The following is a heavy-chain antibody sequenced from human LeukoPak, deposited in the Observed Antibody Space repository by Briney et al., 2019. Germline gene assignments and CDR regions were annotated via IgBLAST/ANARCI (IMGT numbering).Heavy chain of an antibody. V-gene: IGHV4-34*01. CDR1: GGSFSGYY. D-gene: IGHD3-9*01. CDR3: ARGLRYFDSFDY. Sequence: SETLSLTCAVYGGSFSGYYWSWIRQPPGKGLEWIGEINHSGSTNYDPSLKSRVTISVDTSKNQFSLKLSSVTAADTAVYYCARGLRYFDSFDYWGQGTLVTVSS. J-gene: IGHJ4*02. CDR2: INHSGST.